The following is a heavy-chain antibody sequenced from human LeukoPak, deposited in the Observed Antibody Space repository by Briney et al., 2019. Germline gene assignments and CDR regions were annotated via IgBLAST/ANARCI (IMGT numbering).Heavy chain of an antibody. CDR2: IKPDEGEK. D-gene: IGHD3-10*01. Sequence: GGSLRLSCAASGFTFSSDWMIWVRQAPGKGLEWVANIKPDEGEKYYVDSVKGRFTVSRDNAKNSLYLQMNSPRAGDTAVYYCARSGLKLLWFGEAYFDYWGQGTLVTVSS. J-gene: IGHJ4*02. V-gene: IGHV3-7*01. CDR3: ARSGLKLLWFGEAYFDY. CDR1: GFTFSSDW.